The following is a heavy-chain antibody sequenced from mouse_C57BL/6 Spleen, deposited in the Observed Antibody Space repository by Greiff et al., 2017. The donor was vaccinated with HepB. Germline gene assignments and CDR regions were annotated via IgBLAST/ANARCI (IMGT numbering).Heavy chain of an antibody. CDR2: INPSNGGT. CDR1: GYTFTSYW. J-gene: IGHJ1*03. D-gene: IGHD4-1*01. Sequence: VQLQQPGTELVKPGASVKLSCKASGYTFTSYWMHWVKQRPGQGLEWIGNINPSNGGTNYNEKFKSKATLTVDKSSSTAYMQLSSLTSEDSAVYDCAREGTGDWYFDVWGTGTTVTVSS. CDR3: AREGTGDWYFDV. V-gene: IGHV1-53*01.